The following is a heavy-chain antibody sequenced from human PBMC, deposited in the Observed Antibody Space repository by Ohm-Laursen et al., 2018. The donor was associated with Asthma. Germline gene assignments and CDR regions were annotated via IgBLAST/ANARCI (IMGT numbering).Heavy chain of an antibody. CDR2: INSDGSST. J-gene: IGHJ4*02. CDR3: ARDTPVTTVTTGEYFDY. Sequence: SLRLSCAASGFTFSSYWMHWVRQAPGKGLVWVSRINSDGSSTSYADSVKGRFTISRDNAKSSLYLQMNSLTAEDTAVYYCARDTPVTTVTTGEYFDYWGQGTLVTVSS. D-gene: IGHD4-17*01. V-gene: IGHV3-74*01. CDR1: GFTFSSYW.